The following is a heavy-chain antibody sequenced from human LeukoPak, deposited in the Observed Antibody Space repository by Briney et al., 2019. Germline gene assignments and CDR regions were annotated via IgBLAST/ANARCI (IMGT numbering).Heavy chain of an antibody. V-gene: IGHV4-39*01. D-gene: IGHD3-22*01. Sequence: PSETLSHTCTVSGGSVSSSYYWGWIRQPPGKGLDWIGTIHYSGTTYFNPSVKSRVTISVDTSKSQFSLKLSSVTAADTAVYHCARHYDSSGYFGPLFDYWGQGTLVTVSS. CDR2: IHYSGTT. CDR3: ARHYDSSGYFGPLFDY. J-gene: IGHJ4*02. CDR1: GGSVSSSYY.